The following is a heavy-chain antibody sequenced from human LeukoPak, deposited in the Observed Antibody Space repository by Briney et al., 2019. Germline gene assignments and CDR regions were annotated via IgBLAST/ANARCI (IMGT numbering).Heavy chain of an antibody. J-gene: IGHJ4*02. CDR1: EFTFNSYW. CDR2: IKQDVGQI. Sequence: GGSLRLSCAASEFTFNSYWMSWVRQAPGKGLEWVANIKQDVGQIYYLDSVKGRFTVSRDNAKNSLYLQMNSLRAEDTAVYYCARLGARQMLEYWGQGTLVTVSS. D-gene: IGHD4-17*01. V-gene: IGHV3-7*01. CDR3: ARLGARQMLEY.